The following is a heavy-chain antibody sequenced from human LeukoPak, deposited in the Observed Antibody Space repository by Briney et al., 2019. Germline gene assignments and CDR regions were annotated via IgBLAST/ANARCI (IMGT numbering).Heavy chain of an antibody. CDR2: IVVGSGNT. V-gene: IGHV1-58*01. Sequence: SVTVSCKASGFTFTNSALQWVRQARGQRLEWIGWIVVGSGNTEYAQKFQETVTITSDMSTGTAYMGVYSLRSEDTAVYYCAVCPSSWRKDYYYYGMDVWGQGTTVTVSS. D-gene: IGHD1-1*01. CDR1: GFTFTNSA. J-gene: IGHJ6*02. CDR3: AVCPSSWRKDYYYYGMDV.